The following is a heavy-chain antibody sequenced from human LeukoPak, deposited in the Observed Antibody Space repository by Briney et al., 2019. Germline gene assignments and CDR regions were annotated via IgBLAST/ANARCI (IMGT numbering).Heavy chain of an antibody. CDR1: GFTFSDYY. Sequence: GGSLRLSCAASGFTFSDYYMSWARQAPGKGLEWVSSISSSSSSIYYADSVKGRFTIPRDNAKTSLYLQMNSLRADDTAVYYCARDRGATGTTKDYWGQGTLVTVPS. D-gene: IGHD1-1*01. J-gene: IGHJ4*02. V-gene: IGHV3-21*01. CDR2: ISSSSSSI. CDR3: ARDRGATGTTKDY.